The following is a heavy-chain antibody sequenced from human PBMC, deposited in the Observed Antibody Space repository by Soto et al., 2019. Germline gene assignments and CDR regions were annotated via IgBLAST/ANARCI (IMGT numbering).Heavy chain of an antibody. V-gene: IGHV3-9*01. CDR3: AKGEGSSGYYSLFDY. CDR2: ISWNSGSI. D-gene: IGHD3-22*01. Sequence: EVQLVESGGGLVQPGRSLRLSCAASGFTFDDYAMHWVRQAPGKGLEWVSGISWNSGSIGYADSVKGRFTISRDNAKNSLYLQMNSLRAEDTALYYCAKGEGSSGYYSLFDYWRQGTLVTVSS. CDR1: GFTFDDYA. J-gene: IGHJ4*02.